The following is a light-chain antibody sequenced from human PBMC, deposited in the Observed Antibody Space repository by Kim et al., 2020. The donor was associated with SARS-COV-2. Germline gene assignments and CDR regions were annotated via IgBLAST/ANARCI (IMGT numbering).Light chain of an antibody. CDR1: QSITRW. CDR2: DAS. Sequence: SPSVEDRAPITCRGSQSITRWLAWYQQKPGQAPKVLIYDASKLKRGVPSRFSGSGSGTDFTLTISNLQPDDFATYYCQQYDSFSYTFGPGTKLEI. V-gene: IGKV1-5*01. J-gene: IGKJ2*01. CDR3: QQYDSFSYT.